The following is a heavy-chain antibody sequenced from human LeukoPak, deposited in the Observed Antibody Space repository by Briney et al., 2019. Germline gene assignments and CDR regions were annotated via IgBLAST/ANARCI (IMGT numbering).Heavy chain of an antibody. Sequence: GGSLRLSCAASGFTFSSYGMSWVRQAPGKGLEWVSAIGGNGGRTYYADSVKGRFTISRDNSKNALYLQMNSLRAEDTAVYYCAKDGGAYQFDTWGQGTLVTVSS. CDR3: AKDGGAYQFDT. CDR2: IGGNGGRT. D-gene: IGHD2-21*01. CDR1: GFTFSSYG. V-gene: IGHV3-23*01. J-gene: IGHJ5*02.